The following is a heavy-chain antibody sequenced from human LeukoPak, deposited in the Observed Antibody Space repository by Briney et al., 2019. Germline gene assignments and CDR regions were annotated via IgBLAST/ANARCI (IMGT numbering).Heavy chain of an antibody. J-gene: IGHJ4*02. CDR3: AQQRTLRQQLLGY. V-gene: IGHV3-23*01. CDR1: GFTFSYYA. Sequence: GGSLRLACVASGFTFSYYAMSWVRQAPGKGLEWVSTISGSGDDTYYADSVKGRFTISRDNSKNTLYLQMSSLRAEDTAVYYCAQQRTLRQQLLGYWGQGTLVTVSS. D-gene: IGHD6-13*01. CDR2: ISGSGDDT.